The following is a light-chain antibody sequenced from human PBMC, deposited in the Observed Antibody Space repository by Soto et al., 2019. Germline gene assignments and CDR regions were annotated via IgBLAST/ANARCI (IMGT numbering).Light chain of an antibody. V-gene: IGKV1-39*01. CDR1: QIISTY. J-gene: IGKJ1*01. Sequence: DIQMTQSPSSLSASVGDRVTITCRASQIISTYLNWYQQRAGLAPRLLIYAASSLQSGVPPRFSGSGSGTDFTLTISSLQPEDFATYYCQQCNSYSWTFGQGTKVDIK. CDR3: QQCNSYSWT. CDR2: AAS.